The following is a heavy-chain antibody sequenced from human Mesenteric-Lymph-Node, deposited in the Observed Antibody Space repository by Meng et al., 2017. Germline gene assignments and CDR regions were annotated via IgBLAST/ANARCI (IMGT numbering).Heavy chain of an antibody. D-gene: IGHD3-22*01. Sequence: VQLVESGGGVVQPGRSLSLSCAASRFTWSAYAMSWVRQAPGKGLEWVSFSSGTGASAHYADSVKGRFTISRDNPRNTLYLQMDKLRVEDTAIYYCARDGYNYVAFDFWGQGILVTVSS. V-gene: IGHV3-23*04. CDR1: RFTWSAYA. CDR3: ARDGYNYVAFDF. CDR2: SSGTGASA. J-gene: IGHJ4*02.